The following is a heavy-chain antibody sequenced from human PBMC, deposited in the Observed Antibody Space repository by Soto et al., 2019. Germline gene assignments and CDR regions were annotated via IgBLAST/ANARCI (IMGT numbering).Heavy chain of an antibody. CDR3: ARAIWLQLSDWSFDL. CDR1: GYSFTPYG. D-gene: IGHD5-12*01. Sequence: QVQLVQSGAEVKKPGASLNVSCKTSGYSFTPYGISWVRQAPGQGLEWMAWISPYNGDTSYAQRLQGRVTVTTDTSASTAYMELRRPSSDDTGVYYCARAIWLQLSDWSFDLWGRGTLVTVSS. V-gene: IGHV1-18*04. CDR2: ISPYNGDT. J-gene: IGHJ2*01.